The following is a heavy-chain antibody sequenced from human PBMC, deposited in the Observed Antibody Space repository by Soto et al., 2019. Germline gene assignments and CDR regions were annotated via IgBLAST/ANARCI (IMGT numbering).Heavy chain of an antibody. V-gene: IGHV1-3*01. Sequence: GASVKVSCKASGYTFTKQYMHWVRQAPGQRLEWMGWLSGGNGNTQYSQKFQGRVTLTGDTSASIAYMELTSLTSEDTAVYYCVIYDYGLNGYWGQGTLVTVS. J-gene: IGHJ4*01. CDR1: GYTFTKQY. CDR3: VIYDYGLNGY. CDR2: LSGGNGNT. D-gene: IGHD3-16*01.